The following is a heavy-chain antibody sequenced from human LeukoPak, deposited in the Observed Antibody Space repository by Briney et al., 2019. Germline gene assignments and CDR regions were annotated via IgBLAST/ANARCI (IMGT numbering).Heavy chain of an antibody. CDR2: IYSGGNT. J-gene: IGHJ2*01. V-gene: IGHV3-53*01. CDR1: GFTVSSTY. D-gene: IGHD1-26*01. Sequence: GGSLRLSCTVAGFTVSSTYMTWVRQAPEKGLEWVSIIYSGGNTYYADSVSGRFTISRDNSKNTVYLQMNSLRADDTAVYYCARSHILGYWYFDLWGRGTLVTVSS. CDR3: ARSHILGYWYFDL.